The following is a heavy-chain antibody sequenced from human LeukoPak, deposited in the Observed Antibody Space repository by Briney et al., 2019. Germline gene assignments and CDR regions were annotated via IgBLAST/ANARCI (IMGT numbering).Heavy chain of an antibody. CDR1: GYSIISDYY. Sequence: PSETLSLTCAVSGYSIISDYYLRWLRQPPGKGLEWIGTVYHSGSTHYNPSLKSRVTMPVDTSKHQFSLKFLSMTAAPTTVYYFARNTSGHFFDYWGQGTLVTVSS. J-gene: IGHJ4*02. D-gene: IGHD6-19*01. V-gene: IGHV4-38-2*01. CDR3: ARNTSGHFFDY. CDR2: VYHSGST.